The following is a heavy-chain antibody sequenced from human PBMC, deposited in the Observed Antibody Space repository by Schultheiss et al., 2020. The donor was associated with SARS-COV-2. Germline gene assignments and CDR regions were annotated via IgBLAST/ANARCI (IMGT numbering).Heavy chain of an antibody. CDR1: GFSLSDARMG. CDR2: IFSNDEK. V-gene: IGHV2-26*01. Sequence: SGPTLVKPTETLTLTCTVSGFSLSDARMGVIWIRQSPGKALEWLAHIFSNDEKSYSTSLKNRLTISKDTSGSQVVLTMTNMDPVDTATYYCAHEGGEYDFWSGYYSGGRFDFWGQGTLVTVSS. D-gene: IGHD3-3*01. J-gene: IGHJ4*02. CDR3: AHEGGEYDFWSGYYSGGRFDF.